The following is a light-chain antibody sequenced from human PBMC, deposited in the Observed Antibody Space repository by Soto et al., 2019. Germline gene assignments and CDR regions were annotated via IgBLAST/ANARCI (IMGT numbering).Light chain of an antibody. CDR2: DAS. Sequence: DIQMTQSPSTLSASVGDRVTITCRASQSISSWLAWYQQKPGKAPKLLIYDASSLESGVPSRFSGSGSGTEFTLTISSLQPEDFATYYCQQYKAYYTFGQGTKVDIK. CDR3: QQYKAYYT. CDR1: QSISSW. J-gene: IGKJ2*01. V-gene: IGKV1-5*01.